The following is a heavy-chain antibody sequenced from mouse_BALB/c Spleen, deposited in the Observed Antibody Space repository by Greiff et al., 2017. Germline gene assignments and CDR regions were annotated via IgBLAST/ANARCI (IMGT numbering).Heavy chain of an antibody. Sequence: EVKLMESGGGLVKPGGSLKLSCAASGFAFSSYDMSWVRQTPEKRLEWVAYISSGGGSTYYPDTVKGRFTISRDNAKNTLYLQMSSLKSEDTAMYYCARPYDGYYAWFAYWGQGTLVTVSA. J-gene: IGHJ3*01. CDR1: GFAFSSYD. V-gene: IGHV5-12-1*01. CDR2: ISSGGGST. CDR3: ARPYDGYYAWFAY. D-gene: IGHD2-3*01.